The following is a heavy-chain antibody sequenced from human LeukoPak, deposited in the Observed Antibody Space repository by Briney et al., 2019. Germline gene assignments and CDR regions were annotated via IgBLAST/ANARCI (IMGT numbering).Heavy chain of an antibody. D-gene: IGHD2-2*02. CDR2: INPNSGST. Sequence: GASVKVSCKPSGYTFTYYYVHWVRQAPGQGLEWVGWINPNSGSTSYIQKFQGWVTLTRDTSITTVYMEFSRLRSDDTAVYYCARARDYCTSTRCYSPHHYGIDVWGQGTTVIVSS. CDR3: ARARDYCTSTRCYSPHHYGIDV. V-gene: IGHV1-2*04. J-gene: IGHJ6*02. CDR1: GYTFTYYY.